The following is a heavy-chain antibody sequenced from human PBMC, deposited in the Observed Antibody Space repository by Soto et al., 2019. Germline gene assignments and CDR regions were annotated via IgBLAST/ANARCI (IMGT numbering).Heavy chain of an antibody. CDR1: GFSLTSSGVG. Sequence: QITLKESGPTLLEPTQTLTLTCSFSGFSLTSSGVGAGWLRQAPGKALECLGIIYWDGDRRYNPSLRQRLTITKDPSKNQVVLTMTYMEPVDTATYYCAHRVPYNSYWDVGWFDPWGQGTLVTVS. D-gene: IGHD1-20*01. J-gene: IGHJ5*02. CDR2: IYWDGDR. V-gene: IGHV2-5*02. CDR3: AHRVPYNSYWDVGWFDP.